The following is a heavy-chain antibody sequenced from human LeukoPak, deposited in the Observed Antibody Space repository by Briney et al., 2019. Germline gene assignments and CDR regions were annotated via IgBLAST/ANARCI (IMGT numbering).Heavy chain of an antibody. J-gene: IGHJ4*02. CDR3: AREASSGYSFDY. V-gene: IGHV3-53*01. CDR1: GFTVSSNY. D-gene: IGHD3-22*01. CDR2: IYSGGGT. Sequence: GGSLRFSCAASGFTVSSNYMSWVRQAPGKGLEWVSVIYSGGGTYYADSVRGRFTISRDTSKNTLYLLINRLRAEDTAVYYCAREASSGYSFDYWGQGTLVTVSS.